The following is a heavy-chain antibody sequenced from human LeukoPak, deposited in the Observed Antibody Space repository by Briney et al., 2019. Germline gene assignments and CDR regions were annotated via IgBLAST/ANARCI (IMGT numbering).Heavy chain of an antibody. CDR3: ARYDGTYRTFNM. CDR1: GFTFSTYA. J-gene: IGHJ3*02. Sequence: QAGGSLRLSCAASGFTFSTYAMSWVRQAPGKGLEWLAVIWYDGSKTNYADSVKGRFTISRDNSKNILYVQMGGLRAEDTAIYYCARYDGTYRTFNMWGQGTMVTVSS. V-gene: IGHV3-33*08. CDR2: IWYDGSKT. D-gene: IGHD1-26*01.